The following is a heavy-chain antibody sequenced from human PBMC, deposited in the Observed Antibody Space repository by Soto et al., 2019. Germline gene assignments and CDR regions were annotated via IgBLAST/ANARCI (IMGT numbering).Heavy chain of an antibody. CDR1: GFTFSSYS. D-gene: IGHD3-10*01. CDR2: ISSSGTYI. CDR3: AFAGSGSYSNVADAFDI. V-gene: IGHV3-21*01. Sequence: EEQLVESGGGLVKPGGSLRLSCAASGFTFSSYSMNWVRQAPGKGLEWVSSISSSGTYIYYADSVKGRFTISRDNAKNSLYLQMNSLRAEDTAVYYCAFAGSGSYSNVADAFDIWGQGTMVTVSS. J-gene: IGHJ3*02.